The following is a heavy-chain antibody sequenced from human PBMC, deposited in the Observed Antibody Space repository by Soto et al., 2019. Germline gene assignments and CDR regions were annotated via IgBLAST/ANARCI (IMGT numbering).Heavy chain of an antibody. CDR2: ISYDGSNK. V-gene: IGHV3-30-3*01. D-gene: IGHD6-13*01. Sequence: GGSLRLSCAASGFTFSSYAMHWVRQAPGKGLERVAVISYDGSNKYYADSVKGRFTISRDNSKNTLYLQMNSLRAEDTAVYYCARDLLNRVAAAVNWFDPWGQGTLVTVSS. CDR1: GFTFSSYA. CDR3: ARDLLNRVAAAVNWFDP. J-gene: IGHJ5*02.